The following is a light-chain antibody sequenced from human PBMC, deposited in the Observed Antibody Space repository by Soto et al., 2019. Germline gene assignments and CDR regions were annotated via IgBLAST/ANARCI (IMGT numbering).Light chain of an antibody. J-gene: IGKJ4*01. CDR3: QHYSSYPLT. CDR1: HSVSSY. Sequence: QYPSNHRLSGKEGTSRSVRASHSVSSYLAWYQQKPGQAPRLLIYGASTRASGIPDRFSGSGSGTDFTLVFSRVKPEDFASYSCQHYSSYPLTIAGGTKVDIK. CDR2: GAS. V-gene: IGKV3D-15*01.